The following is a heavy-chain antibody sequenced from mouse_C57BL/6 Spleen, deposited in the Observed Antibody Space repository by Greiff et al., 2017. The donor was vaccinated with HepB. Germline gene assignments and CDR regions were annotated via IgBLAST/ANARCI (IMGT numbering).Heavy chain of an antibody. J-gene: IGHJ1*03. CDR2: IWSGGST. Sequence: VKLQESGPGLVQPSQSLSITCTVSGFSLTSYGVHWVRQSPGKGLEWLGVIWSGGSTDYNAAFISRLSISKDNSKSQVFFKMNSLQADDTAIYYCATTTVVATEYFDVWGTGTTVTVSS. CDR1: GFSLTSYG. D-gene: IGHD1-1*01. V-gene: IGHV2-2*01. CDR3: ATTTVVATEYFDV.